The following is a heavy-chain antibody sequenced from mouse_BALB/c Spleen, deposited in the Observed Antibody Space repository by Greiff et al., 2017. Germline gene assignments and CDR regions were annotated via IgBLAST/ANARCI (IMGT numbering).Heavy chain of an antibody. J-gene: IGHJ3*01. CDR3: ANLLLFAY. CDR2: IDPANGNT. V-gene: IGHV14-3*02. Sequence: VQLQQSGAELVKPGASVKLSCTASGFNIKDTYMHWVKQRPEQGLEWIGRIDPANGNTKYDPKFQGKATITADTSSNTAYLQLSSLTSEDTAVYYCANLLLFAYWGQGTLVTVSA. D-gene: IGHD2-1*01. CDR1: GFNIKDTY.